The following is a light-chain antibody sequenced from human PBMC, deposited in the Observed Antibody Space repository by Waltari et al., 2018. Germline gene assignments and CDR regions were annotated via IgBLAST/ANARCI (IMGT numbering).Light chain of an antibody. CDR1: QNSNRW. J-gene: IGKJ4*01. V-gene: IGKV1-5*03. CDR3: QHYSSYPPT. Sequence: DIQMTQSPSTLSASVGDRVTITCRAGQNSNRWLAWYQQKPGKAPKPLISKASTVENEVPSRCSGSGFGTEFTLTITSLQPDDSATFYCQHYSSYPPTFGGGTKVEIK. CDR2: KAS.